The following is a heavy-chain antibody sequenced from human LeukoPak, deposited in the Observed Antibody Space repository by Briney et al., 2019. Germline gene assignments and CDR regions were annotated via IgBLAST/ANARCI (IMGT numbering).Heavy chain of an antibody. CDR1: RYSFTSYC. J-gene: IGHJ4*02. V-gene: IGHV5-10-1*01. Sequence: GESLKISCKGSRYSFTSYCNNWGRQMPGKGLERMGRIDPSDSYTNSSPSFQGHVTISADKSIRTAYLQWGSLKASDPAMYYCARAYSSSWHFDYWGQGTLVTVSS. CDR3: ARAYSSSWHFDY. D-gene: IGHD6-13*01. CDR2: IDPSDSYT.